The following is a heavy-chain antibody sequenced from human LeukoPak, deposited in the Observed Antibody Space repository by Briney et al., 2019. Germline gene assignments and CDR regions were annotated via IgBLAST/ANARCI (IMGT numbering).Heavy chain of an antibody. CDR1: GFTFSHYE. CDR2: ISSSGRTT. CDR3: ARDANYSSWSFFDY. Sequence: GGSLRLSCAVSGFTFSHYEMNWVRQAPGKGLEWLAYISSSGRTTYYADSVRGRFTISRDNAKNSLYLQMNSLRAEDTAVYYCARDANYSSWSFFDYWGQGTLVTVSS. D-gene: IGHD6-13*01. V-gene: IGHV3-48*03. J-gene: IGHJ4*02.